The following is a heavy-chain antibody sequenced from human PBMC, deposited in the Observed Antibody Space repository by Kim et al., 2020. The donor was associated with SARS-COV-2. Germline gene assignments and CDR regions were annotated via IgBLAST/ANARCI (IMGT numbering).Heavy chain of an antibody. CDR3: AKKPRYYYGMDV. V-gene: IGHV3-23*01. J-gene: IGHJ6*02. Sequence: GGSLRLSCAASGFTFSTSAMFWVCQAPGKGLEWVSAISGDSAGTFYADSVKGRFTISRDNSKNTLYLQMNTLRVEDTAIYYCAKKPRYYYGMDVWGQGTTVTVSS. CDR1: GFTFSTSA. CDR2: ISGDSAGT.